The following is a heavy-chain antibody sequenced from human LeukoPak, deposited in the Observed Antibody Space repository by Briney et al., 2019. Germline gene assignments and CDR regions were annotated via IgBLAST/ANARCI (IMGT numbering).Heavy chain of an antibody. CDR3: ARDGGSGSYWHYFDY. V-gene: IGHV4-59*01. CDR1: GGSISSYY. Sequence: SETLSLTCTVSGGSISSYYWSWIRQPPGKGLEWIGYIYYSGSTNYNPSLKSRVTISVDTSKNQFSLKLSSVTAADTAVYYCARDGGSGSYWHYFDYWGQGTLVTVSS. CDR2: IYYSGST. D-gene: IGHD3-10*01. J-gene: IGHJ4*02.